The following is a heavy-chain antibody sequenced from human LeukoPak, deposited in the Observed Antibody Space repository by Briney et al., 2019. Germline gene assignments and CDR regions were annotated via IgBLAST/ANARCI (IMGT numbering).Heavy chain of an antibody. D-gene: IGHD1-1*01. V-gene: IGHV3-23*01. J-gene: IGHJ3*02. CDR1: GFTFSSYS. CDR2: ISGSGGRT. CDR3: AKDKGYNWSPDAFDI. Sequence: GGSLRLSCAASGFTFSSYSLSWVRQAPGKGLEWVSAISGSGGRTYYADSVKGRFTISRDNSKNTLYLQMNSLRVEDTAIYYCAKDKGYNWSPDAFDIWGQGTMVTVSS.